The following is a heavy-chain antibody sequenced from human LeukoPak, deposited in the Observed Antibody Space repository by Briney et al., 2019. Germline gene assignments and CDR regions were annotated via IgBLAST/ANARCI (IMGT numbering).Heavy chain of an antibody. Sequence: KPSETLSLTCTVSVGSISSFYWSCMREPPGRGLEYIGYISYSGTTSYNPSLKCRVTISVDTSKNQFSLKLTSVTAADTAVYYCARDKGLPQAFDIWGQGTMVTVSS. CDR3: ARDKGLPQAFDI. CDR2: ISYSGTT. V-gene: IGHV4-59*01. CDR1: VGSISSFY. J-gene: IGHJ3*02. D-gene: IGHD5/OR15-5a*01.